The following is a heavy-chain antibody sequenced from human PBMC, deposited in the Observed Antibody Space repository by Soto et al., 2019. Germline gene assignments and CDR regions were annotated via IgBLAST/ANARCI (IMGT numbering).Heavy chain of an antibody. V-gene: IGHV3-48*03. Sequence: GGSLRHSCEASGFSFSSFAMNGVRQAPGRGLEWVSCISDDGASIYYADSLKGRFTISRDNAKNSLSLQMNNLRAEDTAVYYCARENSVQAWLHHFDHWGLGTLVTVSS. J-gene: IGHJ4*02. CDR1: GFSFSSFA. CDR2: ISDDGASI. CDR3: ARENSVQAWLHHFDH. D-gene: IGHD5-18*01.